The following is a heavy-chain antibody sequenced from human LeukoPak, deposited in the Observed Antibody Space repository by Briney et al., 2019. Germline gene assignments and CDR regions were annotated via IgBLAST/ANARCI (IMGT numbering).Heavy chain of an antibody. CDR3: ARSIPRYDGSDYYPDY. CDR1: GFTFSGYG. CDR2: IWYDGSND. V-gene: IGHV3-33*01. Sequence: GGSLRLSCAASGFTFSGYGMHWVRQAPGKGLEWVAVIWYDGSNDDYADSVKGRFTISRDNSKSTLYLQMNSLRAEDTAIYYCARSIPRYDGSDYYPDYWGQGTLVTVSS. J-gene: IGHJ4*02. D-gene: IGHD3-22*01.